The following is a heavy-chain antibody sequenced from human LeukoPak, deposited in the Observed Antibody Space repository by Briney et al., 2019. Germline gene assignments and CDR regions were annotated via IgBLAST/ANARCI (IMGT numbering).Heavy chain of an antibody. CDR3: ARSYSNYDFWSGYYDPFDY. Sequence: PSETLSLTCAVSGGSIISSSYNWGWIRQPPGKGLEWIGTIYHSGSTYHNPSLKSRVTISVDTSKNQFSLKLSSVTAADTAVYYCARSYSNYDFWSGYYDPFDYWGQGTLVTVSS. CDR2: IYHSGST. CDR1: GGSIISSSYN. V-gene: IGHV4-39*01. J-gene: IGHJ4*02. D-gene: IGHD3-3*01.